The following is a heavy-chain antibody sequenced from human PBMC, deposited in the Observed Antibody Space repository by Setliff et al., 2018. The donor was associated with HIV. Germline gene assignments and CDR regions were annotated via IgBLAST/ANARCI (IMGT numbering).Heavy chain of an antibody. CDR1: GVSITSHY. Sequence: SETLSLTCAASGVSITSHYWGWIRQPPGKELEWIGSIHFSGTTYYNPSLKSRVTISVDTSKNQFFLKLTSVTAADTAMYYCARSPDYWGQGTQVTVSS. V-gene: IGHV4-39*07. CDR3: ARSPDY. J-gene: IGHJ4*02. CDR2: IHFSGTT.